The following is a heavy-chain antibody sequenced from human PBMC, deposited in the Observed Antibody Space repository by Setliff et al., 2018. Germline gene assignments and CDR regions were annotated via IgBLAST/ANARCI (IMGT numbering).Heavy chain of an antibody. CDR3: ASPRRDDLDTPFDAFDL. D-gene: IGHD1-1*01. CDR1: GYSISSGYY. CDR2: IYHSGST. V-gene: IGHV4-38-2*01. J-gene: IGHJ3*01. Sequence: PSETLSLTCAVSGYSISSGYYWGWIRQPPGKGLEWIGSIYHSGSTYYNPSLQSRVTISVDMSKNQYSLRLRSVTAADTAVYYCASPRRDDLDTPFDAFDLWGQGTKVTVSS.